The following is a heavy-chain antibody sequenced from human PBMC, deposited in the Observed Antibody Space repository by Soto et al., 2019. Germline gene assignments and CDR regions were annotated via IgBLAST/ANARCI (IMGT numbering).Heavy chain of an antibody. CDR3: ARAPPYYYDSSGYYEFGY. D-gene: IGHD3-22*01. CDR1: GGTFSSYA. V-gene: IGHV1-69*13. CDR2: IIPIFGTA. Sequence: SVKVSCKASGGTFSSYAISWVRQAPGQGLEWMGGIIPIFGTANYAQKFQGRVTITADESTSTAYMELSSLRSEDTAVYYCARAPPYYYDSSGYYEFGYWGQGTLVTVSS. J-gene: IGHJ4*02.